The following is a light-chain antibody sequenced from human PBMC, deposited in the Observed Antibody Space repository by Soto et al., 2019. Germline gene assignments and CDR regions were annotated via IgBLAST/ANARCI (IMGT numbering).Light chain of an antibody. V-gene: IGKV3-20*01. J-gene: IGKJ2*03. Sequence: EIVLTQSPGTLSLSPGERATLSCRASQSVSSTYLSWYQQKPGQAPRLLIYAASSRETGIPDRFSGSGSGTDFTLTISRLEPEDFAVYYCQQYDSSPYSFGQGTKVEIK. CDR2: AAS. CDR3: QQYDSSPYS. CDR1: QSVSSTY.